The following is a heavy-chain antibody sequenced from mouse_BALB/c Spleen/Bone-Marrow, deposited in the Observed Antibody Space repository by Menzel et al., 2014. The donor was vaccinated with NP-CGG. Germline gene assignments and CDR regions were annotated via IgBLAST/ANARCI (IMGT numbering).Heavy chain of an antibody. V-gene: IGHV7-3*02. CDR1: GFTFXDYY. CDR3: ARDKGRVFFDY. J-gene: IGHJ2*01. CDR2: IRNKANGYTT. Sequence: EVHLVESGGGLVQPGGSLRLPCATSGFTFXDYYMNWVRQPPGKALEWLGFIRNKANGYTTEYSASVKSRFTISRDNSQNILYLQMNTLRADDSATYYCARDKGRVFFDYWGQGTTLTVSS.